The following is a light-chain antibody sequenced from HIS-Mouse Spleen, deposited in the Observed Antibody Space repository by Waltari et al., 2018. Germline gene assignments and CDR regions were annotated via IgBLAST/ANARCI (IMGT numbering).Light chain of an antibody. Sequence: QSALTQPAPVSGSPGQSITIPCTGPSSDVGGYNYVSWSQQHPGKTPKLMIYEVSNRPSGVSNRFSGSKSGNTASLTISGLQAEDEADYYCSSYTSSSTYVFGTGTKVTVL. V-gene: IGLV2-14*01. CDR3: SSYTSSSTYV. J-gene: IGLJ1*01. CDR1: SSDVGGYNY. CDR2: EVS.